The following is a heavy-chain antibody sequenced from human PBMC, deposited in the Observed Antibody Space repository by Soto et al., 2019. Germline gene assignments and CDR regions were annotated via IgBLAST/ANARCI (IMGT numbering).Heavy chain of an antibody. CDR3: ARHDHSEYHYTLDV. CDR2: ISYDGSNK. J-gene: IGHJ6*02. CDR1: GFTFSSYG. Sequence: GGSLRLSCAASGFTFSSYGMHWVRQAPGKGLEWVAVISYDGSNKYYADSVKGRFTISRDNSKNTLYLQMNSLRAEDTAVYYCARHDHSEYHYTLDVWGQGTTVS. V-gene: IGHV3-30*03. D-gene: IGHD3-10*01.